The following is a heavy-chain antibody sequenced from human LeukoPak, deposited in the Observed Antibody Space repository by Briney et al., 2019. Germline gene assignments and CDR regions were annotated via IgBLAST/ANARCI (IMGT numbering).Heavy chain of an antibody. J-gene: IGHJ5*02. CDR1: GGTFSSYV. CDR2: IIPIFGTA. D-gene: IGHD3-22*01. Sequence: GASVKVSCKASGGTFSSYVISWVRQAPGQGLEWMGGIIPIFGTANYAQKFQGRVTITADESTSTAYMELSSLRSEDTAVYYCAGLGPFYDSSGYGEYNWFDPWGQGTLVTVSS. V-gene: IGHV1-69*13. CDR3: AGLGPFYDSSGYGEYNWFDP.